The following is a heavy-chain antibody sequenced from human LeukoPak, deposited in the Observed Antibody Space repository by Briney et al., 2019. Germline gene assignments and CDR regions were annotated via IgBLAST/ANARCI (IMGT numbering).Heavy chain of an antibody. CDR1: GGSISSYY. CDR3: AAMTTVTMYSYFFDS. V-gene: IGHV4-4*07. J-gene: IGHJ4*02. Sequence: SETLSLTCTVSGGSISSYYWSWIRQPAGKGLEWIGRIYTSGSTNYNPSLKSRVTISVDSSTNHFSLRLTSVTAADTAIYYCAAMTTVTMYSYFFDSWGQGALLTVSS. CDR2: IYTSGST. D-gene: IGHD4-17*01.